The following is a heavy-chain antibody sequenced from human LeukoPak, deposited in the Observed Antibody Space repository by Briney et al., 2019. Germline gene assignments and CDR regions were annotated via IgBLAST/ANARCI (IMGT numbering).Heavy chain of an antibody. CDR2: MYSGGNT. CDR3: AKEMATMNAFDI. D-gene: IGHD5-24*01. V-gene: IGHV3-53*01. J-gene: IGHJ3*02. Sequence: GGSLRLSCAASGVTVSTNYMSWVRQAPGKGLEWVSVMYSGGNTYYADSVKGRFTISRDNSKNTLYLQMNSLRAEDTAVYYCAKEMATMNAFDIWGQGTMVTVSS. CDR1: GVTVSTNY.